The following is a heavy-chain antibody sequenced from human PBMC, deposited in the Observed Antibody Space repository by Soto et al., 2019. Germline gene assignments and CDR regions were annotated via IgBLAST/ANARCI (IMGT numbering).Heavy chain of an antibody. CDR1: GFTFSTYS. V-gene: IGHV3-21*01. CDR3: ARNYSGSGSYYSHGMDV. D-gene: IGHD3-10*01. J-gene: IGHJ6*02. Sequence: GGFLTLSCAASGFTFSTYSMNWVRQAPGKGLEWVSFISSGGTYIYYADSVKGRFTISRDNAKNSLYLQMNSLRAEDTAVYYCARNYSGSGSYYSHGMDVWGQGTTLTVSS. CDR2: ISSGGTYI.